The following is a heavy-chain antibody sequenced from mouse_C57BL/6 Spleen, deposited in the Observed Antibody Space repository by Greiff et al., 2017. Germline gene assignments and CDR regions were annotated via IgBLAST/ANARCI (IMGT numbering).Heavy chain of an antibody. Sequence: EVQLVESEGGLVQPGSSMKLSCTASGFTFSDYYMAWVRPVPEKGLEWVANINYDGSSTYYLDSLKSRFIISRDNAKNILYLQMSSLKSEDTATYYCARDHYDYDAMDYWGQGTSVTVSS. CDR2: INYDGSST. J-gene: IGHJ4*01. CDR3: ARDHYDYDAMDY. D-gene: IGHD1-2*01. V-gene: IGHV5-16*01. CDR1: GFTFSDYY.